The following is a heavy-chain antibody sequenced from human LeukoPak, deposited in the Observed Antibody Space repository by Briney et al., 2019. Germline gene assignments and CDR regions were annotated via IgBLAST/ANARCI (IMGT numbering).Heavy chain of an antibody. D-gene: IGHD5-18*01. V-gene: IGHV4-39*01. CDR2: IYYSGST. CDR1: GGSISSSSYY. CDR3: ARGFGTAMDNAFDI. Sequence: SETLSLTCTVSGGSISSSSYYWGWIRQPPGKGLEWIGSIYYSGSTYYNPSLKSRVTISVDTSKNQFSLKLSSVTAADTAVYYCARGFGTAMDNAFDIWGQGTMVTVSS. J-gene: IGHJ3*02.